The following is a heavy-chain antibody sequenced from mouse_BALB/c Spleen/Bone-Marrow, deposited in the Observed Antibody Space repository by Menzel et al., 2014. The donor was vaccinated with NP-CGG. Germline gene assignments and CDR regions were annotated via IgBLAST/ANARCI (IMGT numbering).Heavy chain of an antibody. Sequence: EVMLVESGGALVQPGGSLRLSCATSGFTFTDYYMNWVRPPPGKALEWLGFIRNKANGYTTEYSASVKGRFTISRDNSQSILYLQMNTLRAEDSATYYCARDKGRVFFDYWGQGTTLTVSS. CDR2: IRNKANGYTT. CDR3: ARDKGRVFFDY. CDR1: GFTFTDYY. J-gene: IGHJ2*01. V-gene: IGHV7-3*02.